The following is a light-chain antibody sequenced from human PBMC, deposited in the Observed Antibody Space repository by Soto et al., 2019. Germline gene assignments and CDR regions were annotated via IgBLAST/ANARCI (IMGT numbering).Light chain of an antibody. V-gene: IGKV1-5*03. Sequence: DIQTSKTPSTLSASVGDRVTITCRASQSISSWLAWYQQKPGKAPKLLIYKASSLESGVPSRFSGSGSGTEFTLTISSLQPDDFATYYCQQYSSYWTFGQGTKVDIK. CDR3: QQYSSYWT. CDR2: KAS. CDR1: QSISSW. J-gene: IGKJ1*01.